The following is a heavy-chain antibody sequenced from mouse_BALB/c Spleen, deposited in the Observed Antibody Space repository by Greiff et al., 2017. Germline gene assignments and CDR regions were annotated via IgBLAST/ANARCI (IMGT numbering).Heavy chain of an antibody. CDR1: GYTFTDYY. Sequence: QVQLQQSGPELVKPGASVKISCKASGYTFTDYYINWVKQKPGQGLEWIGWIYPGSGNTKYNEKFKGKATLTVDTSSSTAYMQLSSLTSEDTAVYFCAREEGNSLLRLAWFAYWGQGTLVTVSA. V-gene: IGHV1-84*02. D-gene: IGHD1-2*01. CDR3: AREEGNSLLRLAWFAY. J-gene: IGHJ3*01. CDR2: IYPGSGNT.